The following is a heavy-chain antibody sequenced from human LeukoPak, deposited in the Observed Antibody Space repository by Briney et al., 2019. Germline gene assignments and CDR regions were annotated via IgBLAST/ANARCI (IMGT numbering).Heavy chain of an antibody. J-gene: IGHJ4*02. D-gene: IGHD5-24*01. V-gene: IGHV5-51*01. CDR1: GYSFTNYW. CDR3: ARRIVEMATVIDGGFDY. Sequence: GESLKISCKGSGYSFTNYWIGWVRQMPGKGLEWMGIIYPGDSDTRYSPSFQGQVTISADKSISTAYLQWSSLKASDTAMYYCARRIVEMATVIDGGFDYWGQGTLVTVSS. CDR2: IYPGDSDT.